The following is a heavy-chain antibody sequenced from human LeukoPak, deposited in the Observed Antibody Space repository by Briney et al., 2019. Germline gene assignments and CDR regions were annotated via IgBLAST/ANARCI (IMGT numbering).Heavy chain of an antibody. J-gene: IGHJ5*01. V-gene: IGHV1-2*02. CDR3: ARASGSYWWFDS. Sequence: ASVKVSCKASGYTFSGYYLHWVRQAPGQGLEWMGWINPNSGRTNYAQKFQGRVTMTRDTSISTAYMELRRLRSGDTAVYYCARASGSYWWFDSWGQGTLVTVSS. CDR2: INPNSGRT. CDR1: GYTFSGYY. D-gene: IGHD1-26*01.